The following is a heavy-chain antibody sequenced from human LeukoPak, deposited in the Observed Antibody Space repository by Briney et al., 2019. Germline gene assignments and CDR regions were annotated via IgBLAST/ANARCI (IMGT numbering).Heavy chain of an antibody. CDR2: IIPILGIA. V-gene: IGHV1-69*04. J-gene: IGHJ4*02. CDR1: GGTFSSYA. D-gene: IGHD3-10*01. CDR3: AREEMVRGVIGSFDY. Sequence: GASVKVSCKASGGTFSSYAISWVRQAPGQGLEWMGRIIPILGIANYAQKFQGRVTITADKSTSTAYMELSSLRSEDTAVYYCAREEMVRGVIGSFDYWGQGTLVTVSS.